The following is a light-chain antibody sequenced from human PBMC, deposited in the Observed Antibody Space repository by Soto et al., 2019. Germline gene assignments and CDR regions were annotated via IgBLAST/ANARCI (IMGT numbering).Light chain of an antibody. J-gene: IGKJ2*03. CDR2: WAS. V-gene: IGKV4-1*01. CDR1: QGVLARSNNKNY. CDR3: QQYYSTVYS. Sequence: DIVLTQSPDSLAVSLGERATINCRSSQGVLARSNNKNYLAWYQQKPRQPPKLLIYWASTRQSGVPDRFSGSGSGTDFTLTISSLQAEDVAVYYCQQYYSTVYSFGQGTKLEIK.